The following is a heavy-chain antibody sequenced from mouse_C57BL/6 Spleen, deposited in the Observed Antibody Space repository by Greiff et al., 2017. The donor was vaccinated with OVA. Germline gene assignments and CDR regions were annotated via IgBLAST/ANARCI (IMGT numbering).Heavy chain of an antibody. V-gene: IGHV1-82*01. D-gene: IGHD1-1*01. Sequence: VQLVESGPELVKPGASVKISCKASGYAFSSSWMNWVKQRPGKGLEWIGRIYPGGGDTNYNGKFKGKATLTADKSSSTAYMQLSSLTSEDSAVYFCARYYGSSFAYWGQGTLVTVSA. CDR3: ARYYGSSFAY. J-gene: IGHJ3*01. CDR2: IYPGGGDT. CDR1: GYAFSSSW.